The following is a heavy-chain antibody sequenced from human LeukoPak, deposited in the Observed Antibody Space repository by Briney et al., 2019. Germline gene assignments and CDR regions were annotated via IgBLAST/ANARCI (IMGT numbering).Heavy chain of an antibody. CDR2: IYTSGSI. CDR1: GGSISSYY. CDR3: GRASIRRITIFGVVISGLFDP. Sequence: PSETLSLTCTVSGGSISSYYWSWIRQPAGKGLEWIGRIYTSGSITYNPSLKSRVSMSVDTSKNQFSLKLSSVTAADTAVYYCGRASIRRITIFGVVISGLFDPWGQGTLVTVSS. J-gene: IGHJ5*02. D-gene: IGHD3-3*01. V-gene: IGHV4-4*07.